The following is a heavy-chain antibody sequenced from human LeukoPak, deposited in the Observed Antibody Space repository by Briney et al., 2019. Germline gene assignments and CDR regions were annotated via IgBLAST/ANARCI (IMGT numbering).Heavy chain of an antibody. CDR2: IYSGGST. CDR3: ARGKFTYYYDSSGPSYYFDY. V-gene: IGHV3-53*01. CDR1: GFTVSSDY. Sequence: PGGSLRLSCAASGFTVSSDYMSWVRQAPGKGLEWVSVIYSGGSTYYADSVKGRFTISRDNSKNTLYLQMNSLRAEDTVVYYCARGKFTYYYDSSGPSYYFDYWGQGALVTVSS. D-gene: IGHD3-22*01. J-gene: IGHJ4*02.